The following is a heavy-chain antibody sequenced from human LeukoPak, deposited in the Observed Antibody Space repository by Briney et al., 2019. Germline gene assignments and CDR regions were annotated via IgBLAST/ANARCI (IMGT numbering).Heavy chain of an antibody. CDR1: GFTFSDYY. J-gene: IGHJ4*02. V-gene: IGHV3-11*05. CDR3: AREGYYYDSSGYMKGYYFDY. Sequence: PGGSLRLSCAASGFTFSDYYMSWIRQAPGKGLEWVSYISSSSSYTNYADSVKGRFTISRDNAKNSLYLQMNSLRAEDTAVYYCAREGYYYDSSGYMKGYYFDYWAREPWSPSPQ. CDR2: ISSSSSYT. D-gene: IGHD3-22*01.